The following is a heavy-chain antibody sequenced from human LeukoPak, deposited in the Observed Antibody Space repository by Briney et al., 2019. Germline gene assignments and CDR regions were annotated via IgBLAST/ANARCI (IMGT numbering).Heavy chain of an antibody. Sequence: GGSLRLSCAASEFTFSSYAMHWVRQAPGKGLEYVSAISSNGGNTYYANSVKGRFTIFRDNSKNTLYLQMGSLRAEDMAVYYCVRAAYYYGSGNYYNEPAFDIWGQGTMVTVSS. CDR1: EFTFSSYA. V-gene: IGHV3-64*01. D-gene: IGHD3-10*01. J-gene: IGHJ3*02. CDR2: ISSNGGNT. CDR3: VRAAYYYGSGNYYNEPAFDI.